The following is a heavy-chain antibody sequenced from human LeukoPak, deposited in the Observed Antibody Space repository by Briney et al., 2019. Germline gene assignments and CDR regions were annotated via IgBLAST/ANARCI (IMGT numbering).Heavy chain of an antibody. CDR1: GGTFSTYA. V-gene: IGHV1-69*01. Sequence: SVKVSCKASGGTFSTYAISWVRQAPGQGLEWMGGIIPIFGTANYAQKFQGRVTITADESTSTAYMELSSLRSEDTAMYYCASPDRGYSYGWDYYFDYWGQGTLVTVSS. D-gene: IGHD5-18*01. J-gene: IGHJ4*02. CDR2: IIPIFGTA. CDR3: ASPDRGYSYGWDYYFDY.